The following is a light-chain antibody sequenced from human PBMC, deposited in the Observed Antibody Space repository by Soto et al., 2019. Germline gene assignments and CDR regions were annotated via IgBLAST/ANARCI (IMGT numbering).Light chain of an antibody. J-gene: IGKJ1*01. Sequence: EVVLTQSPGTLSLSPGERATLSCRASQSVSSNYLAWYQQKSGQAPRLLIYGASNRATGIPERFSGSGAGTDFQPTIRRLEPEDFAVYYCQQYDTSPRTFGQGTKVEFK. CDR1: QSVSSNY. CDR3: QQYDTSPRT. CDR2: GAS. V-gene: IGKV3-20*01.